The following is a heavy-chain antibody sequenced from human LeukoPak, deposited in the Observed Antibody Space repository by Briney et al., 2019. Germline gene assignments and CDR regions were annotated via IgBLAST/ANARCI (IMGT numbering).Heavy chain of an antibody. D-gene: IGHD3-22*01. CDR1: GGSISSYY. Sequence: SETLSLTCTFSGGSISSYYWSWIRQPPGKGLEWIGYIYYSGSTNYNPSLKSRVTISVDTSKNQFSLKLSSVTAADTAVYYCAGTYYYDSSGYYHFSLWGQGTLVTVSS. CDR3: AGTYYYDSSGYYHFSL. V-gene: IGHV4-59*01. J-gene: IGHJ4*02. CDR2: IYYSGST.